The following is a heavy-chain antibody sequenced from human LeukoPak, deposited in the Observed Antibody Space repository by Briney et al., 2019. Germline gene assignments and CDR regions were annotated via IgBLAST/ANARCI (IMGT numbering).Heavy chain of an antibody. V-gene: IGHV3-21*01. CDR1: GFTFSSYS. CDR2: ISSSSSYI. D-gene: IGHD4-17*01. Sequence: PGGSLRLSCAASGFTFSSYSMNWVRQAPGKGLEWVSSISSSSSYIYYADSVKGRFTISRDNAKNSLYLQMNSLRAEDTAVYYCAREGTVTMDAFDIWGQGTMVTVSS. J-gene: IGHJ3*02. CDR3: AREGTVTMDAFDI.